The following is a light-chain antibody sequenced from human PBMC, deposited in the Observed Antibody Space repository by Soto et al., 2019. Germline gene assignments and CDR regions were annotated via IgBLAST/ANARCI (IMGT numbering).Light chain of an antibody. CDR3: HHRSNRHIT. J-gene: IGKJ5*01. CDR2: DAS. V-gene: IGKV3-11*01. CDR1: QSVSSY. Sequence: EIVLTQSPATLSLSPGERAALSCRASQSVSSYLAWYQQKPGQAPRLLIYDASNRATGIPARFSGSGSGTEFTLTICSLEPEDFAIYYCHHRSNRHITFGQGTQLDIK.